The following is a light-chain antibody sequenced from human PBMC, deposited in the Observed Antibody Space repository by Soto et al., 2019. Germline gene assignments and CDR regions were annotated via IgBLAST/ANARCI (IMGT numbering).Light chain of an antibody. CDR3: QQYNNWHPIT. CDR1: ERVSSQ. J-gene: IGKJ5*01. CDR2: GAS. V-gene: IGKV3-15*01. Sequence: EILMTQSPSTLAVSPGQRATLSCRAGERVSSQLAWYQQKPGQAPRLLIHGASTRATGFPASFSGSGSGTDFTITISSLQYEDFEIYYCQQYNNWHPITFGQGTRVEIK.